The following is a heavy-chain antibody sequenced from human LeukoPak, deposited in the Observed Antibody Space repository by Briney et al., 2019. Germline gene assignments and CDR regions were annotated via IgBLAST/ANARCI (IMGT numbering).Heavy chain of an antibody. V-gene: IGHV1-69*05. CDR3: ARELYKSDNLTGCPPDI. Sequence: SVKVSCKASVGTFSSYAISWVRQAPGQGLEWRGGIIPIFGTANYAQKFQGRVTITTDESTSTAYMELSSLRSEDTAVYYCARELYKSDNLTGCPPDIWGQGTMVTVSS. CDR2: IIPIFGTA. J-gene: IGHJ3*02. CDR1: VGTFSSYA. D-gene: IGHD3-9*01.